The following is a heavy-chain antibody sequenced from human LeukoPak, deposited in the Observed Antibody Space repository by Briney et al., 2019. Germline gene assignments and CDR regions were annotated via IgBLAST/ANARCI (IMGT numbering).Heavy chain of an antibody. J-gene: IGHJ4*02. Sequence: GGSLRLSCTASVFTLGDYAMSWVRQAPGKGLEWVGFIRSKPYGGTTEYAASVKGRFTISRDDSKSIAYLQMTSLKTEDTAVYYCTREAPGGDYYDNSGYGTSYWGQGTLVTVSS. CDR2: IRSKPYGGTT. D-gene: IGHD3-22*01. CDR3: TREAPGGDYYDNSGYGTSY. CDR1: VFTLGDYA. V-gene: IGHV3-49*04.